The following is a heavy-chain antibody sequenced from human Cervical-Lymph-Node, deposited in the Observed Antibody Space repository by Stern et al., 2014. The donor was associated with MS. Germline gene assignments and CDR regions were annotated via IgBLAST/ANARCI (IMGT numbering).Heavy chain of an antibody. D-gene: IGHD1-14*01. CDR3: ARDKEQNLIHWFDP. V-gene: IGHV3-30-3*01. J-gene: IGHJ5*02. CDR1: GFTLNTYA. CDR2: LSYDAITT. Sequence: VQLVESGGGVAQPGRSLRLSCAASGFTLNTYAMHWVRQAPGKGLEWVALLSYDAITTYYADSVKGRFTISSDSSKNTLYLQMNSLRDEDTAVYYCARDKEQNLIHWFDPWGQGTPVIVSS.